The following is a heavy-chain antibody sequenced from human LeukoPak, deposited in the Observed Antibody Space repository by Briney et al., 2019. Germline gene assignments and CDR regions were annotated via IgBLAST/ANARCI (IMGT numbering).Heavy chain of an antibody. CDR3: ARAGVGTTPAFWYFAL. V-gene: IGHV4-31*03. J-gene: IGHJ2*01. CDR2: IYYSGST. Sequence: SETLSLTCTVSGGSISSGGYYWSWIRQHPGKGLEWIGYIYYSGSTYYNPSLKSRVTISVDTSKNQFSLKLNSMTAADTAVYYCARAGVGTTPAFWYFALWGRGTLVTVFS. CDR1: GGSISSGGYY. D-gene: IGHD1-26*01.